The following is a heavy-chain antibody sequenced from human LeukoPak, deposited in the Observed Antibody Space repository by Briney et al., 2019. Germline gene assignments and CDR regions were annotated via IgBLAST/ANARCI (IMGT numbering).Heavy chain of an antibody. D-gene: IGHD3-22*01. CDR2: TDTDGSST. V-gene: IGHV3-74*01. CDR1: GFTFSSYW. J-gene: IGHJ5*02. CDR3: ARGYYYDTTKLDL. Sequence: PGGSLRLSCAASGFTFSSYWMHWVRHAPGKGLVWVSRTDTDGSSTNYADSVKGRFTVSRDNAMNTLSLQMNSLRAEDTAVYYCARGYYYDTTKLDLWGQGTLVTVSS.